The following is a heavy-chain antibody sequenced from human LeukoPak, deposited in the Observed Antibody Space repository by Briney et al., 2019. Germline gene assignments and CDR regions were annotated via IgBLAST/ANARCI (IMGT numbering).Heavy chain of an antibody. J-gene: IGHJ6*03. CDR2: IYTSGST. V-gene: IGHV4-61*02. CDR1: GGSISSGSYY. D-gene: IGHD3-10*01. CDR3: ARGAWTYGSGSYYKRNYYYMDV. Sequence: SQTLSLTCTVSGGSISSGSYYWSWIRQPAGKGLEWIGRIYTSGSTNYNPSLKSRVTISVDTSKNQFSLKLSSVTAADTAVYYCARGAWTYGSGSYYKRNYYYMDVWGKGTTVTISS.